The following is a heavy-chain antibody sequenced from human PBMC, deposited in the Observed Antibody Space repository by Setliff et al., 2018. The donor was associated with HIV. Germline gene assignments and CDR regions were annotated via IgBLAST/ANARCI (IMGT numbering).Heavy chain of an antibody. CDR2: ISSNGGST. J-gene: IGHJ6*03. V-gene: IGHV3-64D*09. CDR1: GFIFSSYG. Sequence: HPGGSLRLSCAASGFIFSSYGMHWVLQAPGKGLEYVSAISSNGGSTYYADSVKGRFTISRDNSKNKLYLQMSSLSAEDTAVYYCVKARVEGEYYYYYYMDVWGKGTTVTVSS. D-gene: IGHD1-1*01. CDR3: VKARVEGEYYYYYYMDV.